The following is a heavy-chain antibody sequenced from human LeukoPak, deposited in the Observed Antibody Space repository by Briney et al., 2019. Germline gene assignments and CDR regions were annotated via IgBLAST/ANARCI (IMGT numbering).Heavy chain of an antibody. D-gene: IGHD6-19*01. Sequence: GGSLRLSCSASAFVFSDYAMHWARQPPGTGLEYLSGISGNGVATYYVDSVQGRFTVSRDNSKTTLYLQINSLRREDTAFYYCIKDRGSSGWDFDSWGQGTLLTVSS. CDR2: ISGNGVAT. CDR1: AFVFSDYA. J-gene: IGHJ4*02. CDR3: IKDRGSSGWDFDS. V-gene: IGHV3-64D*06.